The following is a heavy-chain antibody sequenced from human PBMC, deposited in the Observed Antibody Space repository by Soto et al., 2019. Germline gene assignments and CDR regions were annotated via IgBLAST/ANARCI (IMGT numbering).Heavy chain of an antibody. Sequence: LRLSCAASGFTFSSYWMHWVRQVPGKGLLWVSRIDEYGSTINYADSVKGRFTISRDNARNTLYLEMNSLRAEDTALYYCTRDIGGKGAYWGPGTLVTVSS. CDR3: TRDIGGKGAY. D-gene: IGHD3-10*01. CDR1: GFTFSSYW. J-gene: IGHJ4*02. V-gene: IGHV3-74*01. CDR2: IDEYGSTI.